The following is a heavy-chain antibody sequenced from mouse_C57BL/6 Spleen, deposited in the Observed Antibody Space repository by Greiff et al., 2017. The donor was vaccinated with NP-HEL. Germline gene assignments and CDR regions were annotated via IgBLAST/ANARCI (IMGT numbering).Heavy chain of an antibody. V-gene: IGHV1-52*01. CDR1: GYTFTSYW. Sequence: QVQLQQPGAELVRPGSSVKLSCKASGYTFTSYWMHWVKQRPIQGLEWIGNIDPSDSETHYNQKFKDKATLTVDKSSSTAYMQLSSLTSEDSAVYYCARGDYYGSSWDYYAMDYWGQGTSVTVSS. D-gene: IGHD1-1*01. J-gene: IGHJ4*01. CDR3: ARGDYYGSSWDYYAMDY. CDR2: IDPSDSET.